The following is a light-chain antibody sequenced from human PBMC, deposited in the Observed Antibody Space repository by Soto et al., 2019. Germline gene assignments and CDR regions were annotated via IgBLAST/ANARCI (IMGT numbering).Light chain of an antibody. CDR3: SAYTSSNTLI. J-gene: IGLJ2*01. CDR2: DVD. Sequence: QLVLTQPASVSGSPGQSITISCTGTSSDIGGYNYVSWYQHHPGKAPKLMIYDVDPRPSGVSNRFSASKSGNTASLIISGLQAEDAADYSCSAYTSSNTLIFGGGTKLTVL. CDR1: SSDIGGYNY. V-gene: IGLV2-14*03.